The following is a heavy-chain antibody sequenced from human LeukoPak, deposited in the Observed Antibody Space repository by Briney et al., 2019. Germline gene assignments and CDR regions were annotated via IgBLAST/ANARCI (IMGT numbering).Heavy chain of an antibody. CDR2: IYYSGST. CDR3: ARIEDYGGNSVNY. CDR1: GGSISSYY. J-gene: IGHJ4*02. V-gene: IGHV4-59*01. D-gene: IGHD4-23*01. Sequence: PSETLSLTCTVPGGSISSYYWSWIRQPPGKGLEWIGYIYYSGSTNYNPSLKSRVTISVDTSKNQFSLKLSSVTAADTAVYYCARIEDYGGNSVNYWGQGTLVTVSS.